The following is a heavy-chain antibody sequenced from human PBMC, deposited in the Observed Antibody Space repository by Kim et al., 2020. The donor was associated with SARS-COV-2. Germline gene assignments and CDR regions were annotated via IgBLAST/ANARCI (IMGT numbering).Heavy chain of an antibody. V-gene: IGHV1-69*13. D-gene: IGHD3-16*01. CDR2: IIPIFGTA. J-gene: IGHJ3*02. CDR1: GGTFSSYA. CDR3: AREALWAFDI. Sequence: SVKVSCKASGGTFSSYAISWVRQAPGQELEWMGGIIPIFGTANYAQKFQGRVTITADESTSTAYMELSSLRSEDTAVYYCAREALWAFDIWGQGTMVTVSS.